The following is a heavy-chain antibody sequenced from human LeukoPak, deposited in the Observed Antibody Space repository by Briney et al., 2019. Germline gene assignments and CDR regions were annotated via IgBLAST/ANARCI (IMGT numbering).Heavy chain of an antibody. CDR3: ATIAVAGYDWFDP. Sequence: ASGTLSLTCTVSGVSITSPNWWSWVRQTPGRGLEWIGEIYHSGTTKYNPSLKSRAIISVDSSKNQFSLNLTSVTAADTAVYYCATIAVAGYDWFDPWGQGALVTVSS. J-gene: IGHJ5*02. CDR1: GVSITSPNW. D-gene: IGHD6-19*01. CDR2: IYHSGTT. V-gene: IGHV4-4*02.